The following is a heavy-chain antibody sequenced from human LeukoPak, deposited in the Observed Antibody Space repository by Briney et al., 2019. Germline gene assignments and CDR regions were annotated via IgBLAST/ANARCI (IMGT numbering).Heavy chain of an antibody. CDR2: ISYDGSNK. J-gene: IGHJ4*02. CDR3: AREGYYYDSSSYYPFDY. Sequence: GGSLRLSCAASGFTFSSYAMHWVRQAPGKGLEWVAVISYDGSNKYYADSVKGRFTISRDNSKNTLYLQMNSLRAEDTAVYYCAREGYYYDSSSYYPFDYWGQGTLVTVSS. D-gene: IGHD3-22*01. CDR1: GFTFSSYA. V-gene: IGHV3-30-3*01.